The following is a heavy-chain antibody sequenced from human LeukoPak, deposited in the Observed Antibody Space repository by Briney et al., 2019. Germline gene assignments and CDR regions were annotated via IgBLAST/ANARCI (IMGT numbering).Heavy chain of an antibody. J-gene: IGHJ4*02. CDR1: GFIFSDYA. CDR3: AKDGDSSGWYYFDY. CDR2: ISDNGGSA. V-gene: IGHV3-64*04. D-gene: IGHD6-19*01. Sequence: GGSLRLSCSASGFIFSDYAMHWVRRAPGKGLEYVSGISDNGGSAYYADSVKGRFTISRDKSKNTLYLQMNSLRAEDTAVYYCAKDGDSSGWYYFDYWGQGTLVTVSS.